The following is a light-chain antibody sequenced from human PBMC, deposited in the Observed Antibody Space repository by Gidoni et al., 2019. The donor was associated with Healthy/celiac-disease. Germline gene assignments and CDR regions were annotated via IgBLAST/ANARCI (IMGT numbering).Light chain of an antibody. CDR2: GAS. Sequence: EIMLTQSSVTLSLSPGVSATLSCRPSQSVSSSYLAWYQQKPGKAPSLLIYGASSRATGMPDRSSGSGAGTDVTHTISRLEPEDVAVYYCQQYGSSPTLTFGGGTKVEIK. J-gene: IGKJ4*01. V-gene: IGKV3-20*01. CDR3: QQYGSSPTLT. CDR1: QSVSSSY.